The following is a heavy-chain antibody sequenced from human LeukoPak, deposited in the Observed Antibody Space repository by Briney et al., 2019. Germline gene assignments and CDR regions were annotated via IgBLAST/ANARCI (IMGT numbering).Heavy chain of an antibody. CDR1: GGSISSDY. D-gene: IGHD1-14*01. J-gene: IGHJ3*02. V-gene: IGHV4-59*08. Sequence: SETLSLTCTVSGGSISSDYWTWIQQPPGKTLEYIGYIYHSGIPNYNPSLTSRVSISLVTSKNQFTLKLTSVTAADTAMYYCARYPVTAAVDAFDIWGQGTMVTVSS. CDR3: ARYPVTAAVDAFDI. CDR2: IYHSGIP.